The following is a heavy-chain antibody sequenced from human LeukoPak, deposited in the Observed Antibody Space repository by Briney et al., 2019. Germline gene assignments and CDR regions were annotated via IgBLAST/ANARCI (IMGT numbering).Heavy chain of an antibody. Sequence: SETLSLTCTVSGGSISSSSYYWGWIRQPPGKGLEWIGSIYHSGSTYYNPSLKSRVTASVDTSKNQFSLKLSSVTATDTAVYYCARGLGYSSSWYPYNWFDPWGQGTLVTVSS. D-gene: IGHD6-13*01. CDR1: GGSISSSSYY. V-gene: IGHV4-39*07. J-gene: IGHJ5*02. CDR3: ARGLGYSSSWYPYNWFDP. CDR2: IYHSGST.